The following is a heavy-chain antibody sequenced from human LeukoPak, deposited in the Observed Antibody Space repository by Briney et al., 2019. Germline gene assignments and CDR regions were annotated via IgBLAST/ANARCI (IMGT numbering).Heavy chain of an antibody. J-gene: IGHJ5*02. CDR1: GGSISSGGYS. V-gene: IGHV4-30-2*01. CDR2: IYHSGST. CDR3: ARDNCSGGSCYSNWFDP. Sequence: KSSETLSLTCTVSGGSISSGGYSWSWIRQPPGKGLEWIGYIYHSGSTYYNPSLKSRVTISVDRSKNQFSLKLSSVTAADTAVYYCARDNCSGGSCYSNWFDPWGQGTLVTVSS. D-gene: IGHD2-15*01.